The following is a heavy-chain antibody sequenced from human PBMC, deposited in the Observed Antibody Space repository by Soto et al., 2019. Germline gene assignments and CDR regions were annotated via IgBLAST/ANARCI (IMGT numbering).Heavy chain of an antibody. V-gene: IGHV3-74*01. Sequence: EVQLVESGGGLVQPGGSLRLSCAASGFAFSSEWMHWVRQAPGKGLVWVSRIDPYDTGITYADSVKGRFTISRDNAKNTLYLQMNSLRAEDTAVYYCTSDTFGARDSWGQGTVVTVSS. CDR1: GFAFSSEW. CDR3: TSDTFGARDS. CDR2: IDPYDTGI. J-gene: IGHJ4*02. D-gene: IGHD2-15*01.